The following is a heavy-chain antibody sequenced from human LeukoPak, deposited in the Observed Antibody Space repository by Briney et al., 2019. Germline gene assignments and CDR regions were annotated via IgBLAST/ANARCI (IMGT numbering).Heavy chain of an antibody. CDR2: IYHSGST. Sequence: SETLSLTCTVSGYSISSGYYWGWIRQPPGKGLEWIGSIYHSGSTYYNPSLKSRVTISVDTSKNQFSLKLSSVTAADTAVYYCARSLEVPITILWYFDLWGRGTLVTVSS. D-gene: IGHD3-3*01. V-gene: IGHV4-38-2*02. CDR1: GYSISSGYY. CDR3: ARSLEVPITILWYFDL. J-gene: IGHJ2*01.